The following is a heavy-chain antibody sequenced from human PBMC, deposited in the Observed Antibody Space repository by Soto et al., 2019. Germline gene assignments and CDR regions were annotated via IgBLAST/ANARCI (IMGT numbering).Heavy chain of an antibody. V-gene: IGHV3-21*01. D-gene: IGHD3-22*01. Sequence: EVQLGESGGGLVKPGGSLRLSCAASEFTFSTYSMNWVRQAPGKGLEWVSSISSSSSYIYYADTVKGRFTISRDNAKNSLYLKMNSMRAEDTAVYYWARVVDYYDPYYYYGMDVWGQGTTVTVSS. J-gene: IGHJ6*02. CDR1: EFTFSTYS. CDR3: ARVVDYYDPYYYYGMDV. CDR2: ISSSSSYI.